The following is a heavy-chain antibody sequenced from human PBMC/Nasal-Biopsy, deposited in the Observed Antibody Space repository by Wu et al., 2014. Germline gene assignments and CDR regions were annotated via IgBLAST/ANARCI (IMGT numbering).Heavy chain of an antibody. CDR1: GFTFSNYV. V-gene: IGHV3-30*04. J-gene: IGHJ4*02. Sequence: LRLSCAASGFTFSNYVMHWVRQAPGKGLEWVAVVSFDESHKYYADSVKGRFTISRDNSKSAVYLEMNTLSAADTAVYYCARDPSRYWNGPFDYWGQGTLVTVSS. D-gene: IGHD1-1*01. CDR3: ARDPSRYWNGPFDY. CDR2: VSFDESHK.